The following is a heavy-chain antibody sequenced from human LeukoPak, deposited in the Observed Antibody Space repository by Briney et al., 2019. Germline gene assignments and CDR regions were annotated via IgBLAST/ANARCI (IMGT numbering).Heavy chain of an antibody. V-gene: IGHV1-2*02. D-gene: IGHD3-10*01. CDR2: INSNSGGT. Sequence: ASVKVSCKASGYTFTGNYMYWVRQAPGQGLEWVGWINSNSGGTNYAQKFQGRVTMTRDTSISTAYMEMSRLRSDDTAVYYCARWGIGDLRNTFDIWGHGTMVTVSS. CDR3: ARWGIGDLRNTFDI. CDR1: GYTFTGNY. J-gene: IGHJ3*02.